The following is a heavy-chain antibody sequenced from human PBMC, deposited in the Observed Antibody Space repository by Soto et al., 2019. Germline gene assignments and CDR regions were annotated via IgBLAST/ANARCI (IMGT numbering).Heavy chain of an antibody. Sequence: QVQLVESGGGVVQPGRSLRLSCAASGFTFSSYAMHWVRQAPGKGLEWVAVISYDGSNKYYADCVKGRFTISRDNSKNTLYLQMNSLRAEDTAVYYCARGRDVLLWFGELLYWGQGTLVTVSS. CDR3: ARGRDVLLWFGELLY. CDR2: ISYDGSNK. V-gene: IGHV3-30-3*01. J-gene: IGHJ4*02. CDR1: GFTFSSYA. D-gene: IGHD3-10*01.